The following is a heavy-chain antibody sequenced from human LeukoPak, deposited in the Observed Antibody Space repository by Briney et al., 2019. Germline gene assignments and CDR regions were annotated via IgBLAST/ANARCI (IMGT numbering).Heavy chain of an antibody. V-gene: IGHV1-18*01. CDR3: ATSDYNDSSGYYYFDY. CDR1: GYTFTSNG. CDR2: ISAYSGNT. D-gene: IGHD3-22*01. J-gene: IGHJ4*02. Sequence: EASVKVSCKASGYTFTSNGTSWVRQAPGQGLEWMGWISAYSGNTNNAQKLQGRVTMTTDTSTSTAYMELRSLRSDDTAVYYCATSDYNDSSGYYYFDYWGQGTLVTVSS.